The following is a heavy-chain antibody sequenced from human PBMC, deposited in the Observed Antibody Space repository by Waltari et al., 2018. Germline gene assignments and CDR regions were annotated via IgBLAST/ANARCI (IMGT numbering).Heavy chain of an antibody. CDR1: GYTLTGYH. Sequence: QVQLVQSGAEVKKPGASVKVSCKASGYTLTGYHMHWVRLAPGQGLEWMGRINPNTGGTDYAQKFQGRFTMTRGTSIGTAYMELSSLRFDDTAVYYCARGGLVIDYYFDYWGQGTLVTVSP. CDR2: INPNTGGT. V-gene: IGHV1-2*06. J-gene: IGHJ4*02. CDR3: ARGGLVIDYYFDY. D-gene: IGHD3-3*01.